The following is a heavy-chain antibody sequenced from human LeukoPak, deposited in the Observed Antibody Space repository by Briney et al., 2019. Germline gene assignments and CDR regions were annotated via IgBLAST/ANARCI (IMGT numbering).Heavy chain of an antibody. J-gene: IGHJ6*03. CDR3: ASVRRGFGESSKYYSYYYMDV. CDR1: GGSISSSSYY. V-gene: IGHV4-39*01. CDR2: NYYSGST. D-gene: IGHD3-10*01. Sequence: SDTLSLICTVSGGSISSSSYYWRWIRQPPGKGLEWIGNNYYSGSTYCNPSLKSRVTISVDTSKNQFSLKLSAVTAADTAVYYCASVRRGFGESSKYYSYYYMDVWGNGTTVTISS.